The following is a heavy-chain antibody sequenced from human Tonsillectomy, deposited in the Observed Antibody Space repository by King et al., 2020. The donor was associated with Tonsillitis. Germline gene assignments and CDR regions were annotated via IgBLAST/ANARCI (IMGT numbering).Heavy chain of an antibody. V-gene: IGHV3-30*01. Sequence: VQLVESGGGVVQPGRSLRLSCAASGFTFSGHAMHWVRPAPGKGLEWVAVIAHDGNNKFYGDSGKGRCTIARDTSKNTVYLQMNGLRLEDTAVYYCARDSIAPECYKTSCYDYWGQGTLVTVSS. J-gene: IGHJ4*02. CDR1: GFTFSGHA. CDR3: ARDSIAPECYKTSCYDY. D-gene: IGHD2-2*01. CDR2: IAHDGNNK.